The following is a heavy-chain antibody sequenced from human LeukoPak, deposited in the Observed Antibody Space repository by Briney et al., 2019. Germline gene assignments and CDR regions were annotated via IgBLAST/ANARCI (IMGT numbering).Heavy chain of an antibody. D-gene: IGHD4-11*01. V-gene: IGHV3-66*01. CDR2: MYSGGST. CDR3: ARSYSNHLFGMDV. Sequence: GGSLRLSCAASGFTVSSYYTTWVRQAPGKGLEWVSVMYSGGSTYYADSVKGRVAISRDNSQNTVFLQMNSVRVEDTAVYYCARSYSNHLFGMDVWGQGTAVTVSS. CDR1: GFTVSSYY. J-gene: IGHJ6*02.